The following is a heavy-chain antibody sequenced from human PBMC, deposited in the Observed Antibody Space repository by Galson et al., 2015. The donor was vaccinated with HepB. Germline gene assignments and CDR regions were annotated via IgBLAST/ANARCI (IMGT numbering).Heavy chain of an antibody. J-gene: IGHJ4*02. D-gene: IGHD2-2*01. Sequence: ETLSLTCTVSGGSISFYYWTWIRQPPEKGLEWIGYISYTGSTNYNPSLKSRVTISLDTSKNQFSLKLSSVTAADTAVYYCARGPSSPCSSTSCVRAYYFDYWGQGTLVTVSS. V-gene: IGHV4-59*12. CDR3: ARGPSSPCSSTSCVRAYYFDY. CDR2: ISYTGST. CDR1: GGSISFYY.